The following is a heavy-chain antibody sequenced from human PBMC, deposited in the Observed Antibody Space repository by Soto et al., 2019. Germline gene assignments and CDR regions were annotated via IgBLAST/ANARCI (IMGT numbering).Heavy chain of an antibody. J-gene: IGHJ4*02. CDR3: ARGIAVAPYYFDY. V-gene: IGHV4-59*01. Sequence: QVQLQESGPGLVKPSETLSLTCTVSGGSISSYYWSWIRQPPGKGLEWIGYIYYRGSTNYNPSLKSRVTRSVDTSKNQFSLKLSSVTAADTAVYYCARGIAVAPYYFDYWGQGTLVTVSS. CDR2: IYYRGST. CDR1: GGSISSYY. D-gene: IGHD6-19*01.